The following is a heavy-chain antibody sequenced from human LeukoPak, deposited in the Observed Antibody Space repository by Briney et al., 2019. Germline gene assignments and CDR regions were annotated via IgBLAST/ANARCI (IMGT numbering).Heavy chain of an antibody. Sequence: PSETLSLTCTVSGGSISSSSYYWGWIRQPPGKGLEWIGSIYYSGSTYYNPSLKSRVTISVDTSKNQFSLKLSSVTAADTAVYYCARHYYGSGSYYIKPDYFFDYWGQGTLVTVSS. J-gene: IGHJ4*02. V-gene: IGHV4-39*07. CDR3: ARHYYGSGSYYIKPDYFFDY. CDR2: IYYSGST. D-gene: IGHD3-10*01. CDR1: GGSISSSSYY.